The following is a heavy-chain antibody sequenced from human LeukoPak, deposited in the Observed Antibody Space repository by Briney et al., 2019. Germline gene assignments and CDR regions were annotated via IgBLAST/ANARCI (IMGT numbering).Heavy chain of an antibody. CDR3: ARYGPRYSNLYMDV. Sequence: PSETLSLTCTVSGGSISSYYWSWIRQPPGKGLEWIGYIYYSGSTNYNPSLKSRVTISVDTSKNQFSLKLSSVTAADTAVYYCARYGPRYSNLYMDVWDKGTTVTVSS. D-gene: IGHD4-11*01. CDR1: GGSISSYY. V-gene: IGHV4-59*01. CDR2: IYYSGST. J-gene: IGHJ6*03.